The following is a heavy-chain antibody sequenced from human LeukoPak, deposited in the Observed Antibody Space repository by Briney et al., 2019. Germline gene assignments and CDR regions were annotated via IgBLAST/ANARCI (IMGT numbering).Heavy chain of an antibody. CDR3: AKAPSGSHTTKCYFDY. CDR2: IKQDGSEE. D-gene: IGHD1-26*01. CDR1: GFTFSTSW. V-gene: IGHV3-7*03. Sequence: PGGSLRLSCAASGFTFSTSWMTWVRQAPGKGLEWVANIKQDGSEEYYVDSVKGRFSISRDNAKNSLYLQMNSLRAEDTAVYYCAKAPSGSHTTKCYFDYWGQGTLVTVSS. J-gene: IGHJ4*02.